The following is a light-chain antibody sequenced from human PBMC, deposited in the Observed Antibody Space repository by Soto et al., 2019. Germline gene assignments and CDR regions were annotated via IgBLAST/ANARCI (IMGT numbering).Light chain of an antibody. CDR1: SSDVGAYKY. V-gene: IGLV2-8*01. Sequence: QSALTQPPSASGSPGQSVTISCTGTSSDVGAYKYVSWYQQYPGKAPKLMIYEDSKRPSGVPDRFSGSKSGNTASLTVSGLQAEDEADYYCTSYAGSNIWVFGGGTKLTVL. J-gene: IGLJ3*02. CDR2: EDS. CDR3: TSYAGSNIWV.